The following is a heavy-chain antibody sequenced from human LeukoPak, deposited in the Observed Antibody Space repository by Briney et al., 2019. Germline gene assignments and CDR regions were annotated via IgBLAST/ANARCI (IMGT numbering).Heavy chain of an antibody. CDR3: AKDPSRVAAAATSELDY. CDR2: ISYDGSNK. D-gene: IGHD6-13*01. CDR1: GFTFSSYG. J-gene: IGHJ4*02. V-gene: IGHV3-30*18. Sequence: GRSLRLSCAASGFTFSSYGMHWVRQAPGKGLEWVALISYDGSNKYYADSVKGRFTISRDNSKNTLYLQMNSLRAEDTAVYYCAKDPSRVAAAATSELDYWGQGTLVTVSS.